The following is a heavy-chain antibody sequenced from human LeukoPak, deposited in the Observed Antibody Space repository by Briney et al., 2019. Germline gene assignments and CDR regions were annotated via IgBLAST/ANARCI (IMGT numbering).Heavy chain of an antibody. CDR1: GGSFSGYY. J-gene: IGHJ5*02. CDR2: INHSGST. D-gene: IGHD3-10*01. Sequence: KTSETLSLTCAVYGGSFSGYYWSWIRQPPGKGLEWIGEINHSGSTNYNPSLKSRVTISVDTSKNQFSLKLSSVTAADTAVYYCARDRGSDGSDQLDPWGQGILVIVSS. V-gene: IGHV4-34*01. CDR3: ARDRGSDGSDQLDP.